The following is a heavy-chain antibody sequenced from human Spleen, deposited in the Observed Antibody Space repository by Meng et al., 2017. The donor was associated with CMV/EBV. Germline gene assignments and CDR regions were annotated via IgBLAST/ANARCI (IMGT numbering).Heavy chain of an antibody. CDR2: IYYSGST. CDR3: ARWTVVVPAAIH. CDR1: GFTFSDYY. V-gene: IGHV4-59*01. J-gene: IGHJ4*02. Sequence: ESLKISCAASGFTFSDYYMNWVRQAPGKGLEWIGYIYYSGSTNYNPSLKSRVTISVDTSKNQFSLKLSSVTAADTAVYYCARWTVVVPAAIHWGQGTLVTVSS. D-gene: IGHD2-2*01.